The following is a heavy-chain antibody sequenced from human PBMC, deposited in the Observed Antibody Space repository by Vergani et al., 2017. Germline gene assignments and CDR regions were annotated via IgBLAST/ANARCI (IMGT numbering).Heavy chain of an antibody. V-gene: IGHV4-39*07. D-gene: IGHD3-3*01. CDR3: ARGLRFLEWLFDY. J-gene: IGHJ4*02. CDR1: GGSISSSSYY. Sequence: QLQLQESRPGLVKPSETLSLTCTVSGGSISSSSYYWGWIRQPPGKGLEWIGSIYYSGSTYYNPSLKSRLTISVDTSKNQFSRKLSSVTAADTAVYYCARGLRFLEWLFDYWGQGTLVTVSS. CDR2: IYYSGST.